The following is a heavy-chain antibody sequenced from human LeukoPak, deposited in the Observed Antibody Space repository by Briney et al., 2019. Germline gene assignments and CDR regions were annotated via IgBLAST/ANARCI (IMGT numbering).Heavy chain of an antibody. CDR3: ARDSLWFGELH. D-gene: IGHD3-10*01. CDR1: GFTFTTYS. CDR2: ISSRNSQV. V-gene: IGHV3-21*01. Sequence: PGGSLRLSCAASGFTFTTYSMNWVRQAPGKGLEWVSSISSRNSQVHYVDSVKGRFTISRDNANNSLFLQMNSLRAEDTAVYYCARDSLWFGELHWGQGTLVTVSS. J-gene: IGHJ4*02.